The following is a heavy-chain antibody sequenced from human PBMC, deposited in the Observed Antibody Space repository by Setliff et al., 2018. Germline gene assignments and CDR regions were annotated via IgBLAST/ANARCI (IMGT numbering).Heavy chain of an antibody. CDR3: ARDRTFYGSGTYTRWFDY. CDR2: IFYSGDT. D-gene: IGHD3-10*01. CDR1: GGSVNSHY. Sequence: SETLSLTCTVSGGSVNSHYWSWIRQPPGKGLEWIGFIFYSGDTKSNPSLKSRVTMSVDTSKNQFSLRLTSVTAADTAVYYCARDRTFYGSGTYTRWFDYWGQGTLVTVSS. V-gene: IGHV4-59*02. J-gene: IGHJ4*02.